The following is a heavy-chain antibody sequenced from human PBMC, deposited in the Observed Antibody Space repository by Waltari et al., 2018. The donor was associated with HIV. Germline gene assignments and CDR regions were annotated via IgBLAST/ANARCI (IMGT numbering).Heavy chain of an antibody. V-gene: IGHV3-23*01. J-gene: IGHJ4*02. CDR3: AKDPFSSSWYLNYFDY. CDR1: GFTFSSFA. D-gene: IGHD6-13*01. Sequence: EVQLLESGGGLVQPGGSLRLSCAASGFTFSSFAMIWVRQAPGEGLGWVSAISGSGGSTYDADFVKGRFTITRDNSRTTLSLQMNSLRAEDTAVYYCAKDPFSSSWYLNYFDYWGQGTLVTVSS. CDR2: ISGSGGST.